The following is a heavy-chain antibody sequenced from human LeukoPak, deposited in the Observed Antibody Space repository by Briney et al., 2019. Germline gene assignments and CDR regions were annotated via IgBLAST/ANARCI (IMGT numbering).Heavy chain of an antibody. Sequence: GESLKISCQGSGYRFTTYWIGWVRQMPGKGLGWMGIIYPDDSDTRYSPSFQGQVTISADKSITTAYLQWNSLKASDTAIYYCARLGPEQWLVPGSLDIWGQGTMVTVSS. D-gene: IGHD6-19*01. CDR3: ARLGPEQWLVPGSLDI. V-gene: IGHV5-51*01. CDR2: IYPDDSDT. CDR1: GYRFTTYW. J-gene: IGHJ3*02.